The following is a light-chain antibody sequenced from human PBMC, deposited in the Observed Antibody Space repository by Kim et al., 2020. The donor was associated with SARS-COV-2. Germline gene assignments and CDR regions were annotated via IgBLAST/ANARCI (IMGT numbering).Light chain of an antibody. Sequence: SSELTQDPAVSVALGQTVRITCQGDSLRSYYASWYQQKPGQAPVLVIYGKNNRPSGIPDRFSGSSSGNTASLTITGAQAEDEADYYCNSRDSSGNHFTWV. CDR3: NSRDSSGNHFTWV. V-gene: IGLV3-19*01. CDR1: SLRSYY. CDR2: GKN. J-gene: IGLJ3*02.